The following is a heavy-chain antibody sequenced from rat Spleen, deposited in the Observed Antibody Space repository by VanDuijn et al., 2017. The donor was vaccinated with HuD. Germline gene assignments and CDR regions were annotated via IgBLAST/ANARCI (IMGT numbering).Heavy chain of an antibody. CDR1: GFTFSNFG. CDR2: ISPGGGTT. J-gene: IGHJ2*01. Sequence: EVQLVESGGGLVQPGRSLKLSCEASGFTFSNFGIHWIRQAPAKGLEWVASISPGGGTTYYRDSMKGRFTISRDNAKSTLYLQMDSLRSEDTATYYCATQSIIRVPLFDYWGQGVMVTVSS. D-gene: IGHD4-3*01. CDR3: ATQSIIRVPLFDY. V-gene: IGHV5-19*01.